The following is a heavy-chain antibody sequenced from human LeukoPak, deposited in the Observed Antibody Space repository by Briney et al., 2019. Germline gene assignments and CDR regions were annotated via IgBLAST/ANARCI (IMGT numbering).Heavy chain of an antibody. CDR3: AKDPRIAAAGHYYYYYMDV. J-gene: IGHJ6*03. D-gene: IGHD6-13*01. Sequence: GGSLRLSCAASGFTFSSYGMHWVRQAPGKGLEWVAFIRYDGSNKYYAVSVKGRFTISRDNSKNTLYLQMNSLRAEDTAVYYCAKDPRIAAAGHYYYYYMDVWGKGTTVTVSS. CDR2: IRYDGSNK. CDR1: GFTFSSYG. V-gene: IGHV3-30*02.